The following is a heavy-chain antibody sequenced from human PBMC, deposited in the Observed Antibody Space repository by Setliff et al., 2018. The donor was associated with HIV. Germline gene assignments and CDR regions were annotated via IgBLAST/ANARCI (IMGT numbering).Heavy chain of an antibody. D-gene: IGHD3-10*01. CDR2: SNGYRGKT. V-gene: IGHV1-18*01. CDR1: GYTFSNFG. CDR3: ARETPRDASGAFDM. J-gene: IGHJ3*02. Sequence: GASGKVSCKSSGYTFSNFGVSWVRQAPAQGLEGLGYSNGYRGKTHSSPRLQGRLTMTTDTSTYTVYLELRSQASDDTAIYYCARETPRDASGAFDMWGIGTMVTVSS.